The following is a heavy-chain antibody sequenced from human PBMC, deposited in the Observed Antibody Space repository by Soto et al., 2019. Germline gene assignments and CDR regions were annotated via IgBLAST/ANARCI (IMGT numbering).Heavy chain of an antibody. V-gene: IGHV3-23*01. CDR1: GFIFKSYA. CDR2: IRGSGTGT. J-gene: IGHJ4*02. D-gene: IGHD1-1*01. CDR3: EKYGGQLLDS. Sequence: EVQLLESGGGLVQPGGSMRLSCAASGFIFKSYAMTWVRQAPGEGLEWVSTIRGSGTGTYYADSVKGRFTISRDNSKNTLYLKTNSLRAEDTAGYYCEKYGGQLLDSWGQGTLVAVAS.